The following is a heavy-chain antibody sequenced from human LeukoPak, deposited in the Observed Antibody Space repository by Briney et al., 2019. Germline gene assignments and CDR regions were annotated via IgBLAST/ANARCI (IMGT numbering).Heavy chain of an antibody. V-gene: IGHV3-23*01. Sequence: GGSLRLSCAGSGFTFSSSGMSWVRLAPGKGQEWVSGISGSGGSTYYADSVKGRFTISRDNSKNTLYLQMNSLRAEDTAVYYCARRAGAYSHPYDYWGQGTLVTVSS. CDR1: GFTFSSSG. CDR3: ARRAGAYSHPYDY. CDR2: ISGSGGST. J-gene: IGHJ4*02. D-gene: IGHD4/OR15-4a*01.